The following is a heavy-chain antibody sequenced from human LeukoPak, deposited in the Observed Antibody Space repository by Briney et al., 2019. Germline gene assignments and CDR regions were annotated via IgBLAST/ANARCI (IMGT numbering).Heavy chain of an antibody. D-gene: IGHD6-19*01. CDR2: ISSSSTYI. CDR1: GFTFSSYS. V-gene: IGHV3-21*01. Sequence: PGGSLRLSCAASGFTFSSYSMNWVRQAPGKGLEWVSSISSSSTYIYYADSVKGRFTISRDNAKNPLYLQMNSLRAEDTAVYYCARDRAVANDAFDIWGQGTMVTVSS. CDR3: ARDRAVANDAFDI. J-gene: IGHJ3*02.